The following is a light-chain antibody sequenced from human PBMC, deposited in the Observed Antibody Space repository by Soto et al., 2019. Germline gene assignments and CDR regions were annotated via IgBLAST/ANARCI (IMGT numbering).Light chain of an antibody. V-gene: IGKV3-15*01. CDR3: HQYDDGPYT. CDR1: QSVSSS. CDR2: GAS. Sequence: EIVLTQSPGTLSLSPGERATLSCRASQSVSSSFLSWYQQKPGQSPRLLIYGASTRATGIPVRFSGSGSGTEFTLTISSLQSEDLAVYYCHQYDDGPYTFGQGTKVDIK. J-gene: IGKJ2*01.